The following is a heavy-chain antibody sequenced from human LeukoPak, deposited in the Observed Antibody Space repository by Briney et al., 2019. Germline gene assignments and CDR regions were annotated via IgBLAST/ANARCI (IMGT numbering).Heavy chain of an antibody. V-gene: IGHV3-53*01. CDR1: GFTFSSNY. CDR3: ARVAIGDYFDY. CDR2: IYSGGST. J-gene: IGHJ4*02. Sequence: TGGSLGLSCAASGFTFSSNYMSWVRQAPGKGLEWVSVIYSGGSTYYADSVKGRFTISRDNSKNTLYLQMNSLRAEDTAVYYCARVAIGDYFDYWGQGTLVTVSS. D-gene: IGHD3-10*01.